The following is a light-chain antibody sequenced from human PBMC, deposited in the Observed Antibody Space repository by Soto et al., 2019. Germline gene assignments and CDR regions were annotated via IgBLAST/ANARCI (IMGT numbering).Light chain of an antibody. CDR3: QQYNNWPPWT. CDR1: QSVYSS. J-gene: IGKJ1*01. CDR2: GAS. Sequence: ETVMTQSPATLSVSPGERATLSCRASQSVYSSLAWYQQKPGQAPRLLIYGASTRATNIPARFSGSGSGTEFTLTISRLQSGDFAVYYCQQYNNWPPWTFGQGTKVDIK. V-gene: IGKV3-15*01.